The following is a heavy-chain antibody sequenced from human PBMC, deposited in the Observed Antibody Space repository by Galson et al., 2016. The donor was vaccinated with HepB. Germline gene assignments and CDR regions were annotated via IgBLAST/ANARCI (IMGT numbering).Heavy chain of an antibody. CDR2: IYYNENT. J-gene: IGHJ3*02. V-gene: IGHV4-39*01. CDR1: GGSINSNSYY. Sequence: ETLSLTCTVSGGSINSNSYYWGWIRQPPGKGLEWIGSIYYNENTSYNPSLMSRVTIPVDTSKNLFFLRLSSVTAADTAVYYCARHSLSIIPVPANHAKDAFDIWGQGTMVTVSS. CDR3: ARHSLSIIPVPANHAKDAFDI. D-gene: IGHD6-19*01.